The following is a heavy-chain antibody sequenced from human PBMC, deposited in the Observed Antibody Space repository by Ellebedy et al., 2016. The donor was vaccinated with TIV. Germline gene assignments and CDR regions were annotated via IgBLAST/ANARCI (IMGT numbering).Heavy chain of an antibody. CDR1: GFSFSSYW. J-gene: IGHJ4*02. D-gene: IGHD6-19*01. V-gene: IGHV3-7*01. Sequence: GGSLRLXCAASGFSFSSYWMSWVRQAPGKGLEWVATIKQDGSERYYVDSVKGRFTISRDNAKNSLYLQMNSLRAEDTAVYYCARDLKGIRVAGPNLDYWGQGTLVTVSS. CDR2: IKQDGSER. CDR3: ARDLKGIRVAGPNLDY.